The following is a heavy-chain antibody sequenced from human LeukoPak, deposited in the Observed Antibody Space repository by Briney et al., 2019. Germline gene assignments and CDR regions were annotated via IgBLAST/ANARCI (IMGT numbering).Heavy chain of an antibody. Sequence: ASLKVSCKASGYTFTRYYMHWVRQAPGQGLEWMGIINPSGGSTSYAQKFQGRVTMTRDTSTSRVYMEVSSLRSEDTAVYYCARDSNSGAFDIWGQGTMVTVSS. D-gene: IGHD6-6*01. CDR2: INPSGGST. J-gene: IGHJ3*02. V-gene: IGHV1-46*01. CDR1: GYTFTRYY. CDR3: ARDSNSGAFDI.